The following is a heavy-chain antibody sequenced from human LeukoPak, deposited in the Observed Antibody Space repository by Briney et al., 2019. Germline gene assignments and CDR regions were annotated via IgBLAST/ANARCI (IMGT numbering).Heavy chain of an antibody. V-gene: IGHV3-23*01. CDR2: ISGSGGST. D-gene: IGHD3-16*01. CDR1: GFIFSTYA. CDR3: AKGHVAYGGYDY. Sequence: GGSLRLSCAASGFIFSTYAMNWVRQAPGKGLEWVSTISGSGGSTYYADPVKGRLTISRDNAKNTLYLQMNSLRAEDTAVYYCAKGHVAYGGYDYWGQGTLVTVSS. J-gene: IGHJ4*02.